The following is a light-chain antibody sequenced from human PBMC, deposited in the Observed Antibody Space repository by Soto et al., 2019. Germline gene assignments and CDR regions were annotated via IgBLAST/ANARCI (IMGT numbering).Light chain of an antibody. CDR2: EGT. Sequence: QAVVTQPASVSGSPGQSITISCTGTSSDVGSYNLVSWYQQHPGKAPKLMIYEGTNRPSGVSNRFSGSKSGNTASLTISGLQAEDEAHYYFSSYAGRVVFGGGTKLTAL. V-gene: IGLV2-23*01. CDR1: SSDVGSYNL. J-gene: IGLJ2*01. CDR3: SSYAGRVV.